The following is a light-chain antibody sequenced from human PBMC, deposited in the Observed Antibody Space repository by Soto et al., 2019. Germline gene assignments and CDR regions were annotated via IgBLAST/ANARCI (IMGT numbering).Light chain of an antibody. CDR2: GAS. J-gene: IGKJ5*01. CDR1: QSVSSSY. V-gene: IGKV3-20*01. CDR3: QQYGSSPPIT. Sequence: ETVLTQSPCTLPLYPGESTSLFCPDRQSVSSSYLAWYQQKPGQAPRLLIYGASSRATGIPDRFSGSGSGTDFTLTICRLEPEDFAVYYCQQYGSSPPITCGQGTRLEIK.